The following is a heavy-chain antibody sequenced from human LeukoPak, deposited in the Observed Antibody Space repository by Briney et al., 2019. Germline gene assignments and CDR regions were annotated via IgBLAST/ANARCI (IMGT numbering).Heavy chain of an antibody. Sequence: PGRSLRLSCAASGFTFSSYGMHWVRQAPGKGLEWVAVIWYGGSNKYYADSVKGRFTISRDNSKNTLYLQMNSLRAEDTAVYYCAKDRYSSSSGPYYFDYWGQGTLVTVSS. CDR3: AKDRYSSSSGPYYFDY. V-gene: IGHV3-30*18. J-gene: IGHJ4*02. D-gene: IGHD6-6*01. CDR2: IWYGGSNK. CDR1: GFTFSSYG.